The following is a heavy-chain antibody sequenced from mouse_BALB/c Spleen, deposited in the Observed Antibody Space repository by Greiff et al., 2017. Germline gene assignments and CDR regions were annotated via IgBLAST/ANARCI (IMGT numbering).Heavy chain of an antibody. CDR1: GYTFTDYA. Sequence: VQLQESGAELVRPGVSVKISCKGSGYTFTDYAMHWVKQSHAKSLEWIGVISTYYGDASYNQKFKGKATMTVDKSSSTAYMELARLTSEDSAIYYCAREGESGENYFDYWGQGTTLTVSS. J-gene: IGHJ2*01. V-gene: IGHV1S137*01. CDR2: ISTYYGDA. CDR3: AREGESGENYFDY. D-gene: IGHD1-3*01.